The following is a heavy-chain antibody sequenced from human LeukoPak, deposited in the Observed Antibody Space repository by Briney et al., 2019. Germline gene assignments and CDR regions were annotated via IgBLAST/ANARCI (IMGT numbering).Heavy chain of an antibody. D-gene: IGHD2-21*01. V-gene: IGHV3-30*02. CDR1: GFTFSSYG. Sequence: GGSLRLSCAASGFTFSSYGVHWVRQAPGKGLEWVSFIRYDGSNHYYADSVKGRFTISRDNSKSTLYLQMNSLRAEDTAVYYCATPPNGGDLNYYLDCWGQGTLVTVSS. CDR3: ATPPNGGDLNYYLDC. J-gene: IGHJ4*02. CDR2: IRYDGSNH.